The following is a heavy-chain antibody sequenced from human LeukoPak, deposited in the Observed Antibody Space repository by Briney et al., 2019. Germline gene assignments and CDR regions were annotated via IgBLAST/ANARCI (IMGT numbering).Heavy chain of an antibody. CDR1: GFTFDSSW. V-gene: IGHV3-74*01. Sequence: GGSLRLSCAASGFTFDSSWMDWVRQAPGKGLVWVSRIDSDGTLTSYADSLKGRFTISRDNAKNTVYLQMNSLRAEDTAVYYCARNIGSDWGQGTLVTVSS. CDR3: ARNIGSD. CDR2: IDSDGTLT. J-gene: IGHJ4*02. D-gene: IGHD2/OR15-2a*01.